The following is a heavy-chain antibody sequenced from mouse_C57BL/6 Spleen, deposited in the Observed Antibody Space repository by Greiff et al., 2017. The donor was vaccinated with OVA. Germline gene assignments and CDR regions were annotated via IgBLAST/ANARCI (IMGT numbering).Heavy chain of an antibody. V-gene: IGHV1-39*01. CDR3: AFYGSSYGYYFDY. J-gene: IGHJ2*01. CDR2: INPNYGTT. D-gene: IGHD1-1*01. Sequence: EVKLVESGPELVKPGASVKISCKASGYSFTDYNMNWVKQSNGKSLEWIGVINPNYGTTSYNQKFKGKATLTVDQSSSTAYMQLNSLTSEDSAVYYCAFYGSSYGYYFDYWGQGTTLTVSS. CDR1: GYSFTDYN.